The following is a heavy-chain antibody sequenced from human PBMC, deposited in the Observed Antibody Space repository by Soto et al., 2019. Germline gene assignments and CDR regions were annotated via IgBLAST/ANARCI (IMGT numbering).Heavy chain of an antibody. CDR2: TYYRSKWYY. D-gene: IGHD1-26*01. Sequence: TLSLTCAITGDSVSSNSAGWSWVRQSPSRGLEWLGRTYYRSKWYYEYAVSVRGRITINPDTSKNQYSLQLNSVTPEDAAVYFCARGEQYSGRIFDYWGQGTLVTVSS. V-gene: IGHV6-1*01. J-gene: IGHJ4*01. CDR3: ARGEQYSGRIFDY. CDR1: GDSVSSNSAG.